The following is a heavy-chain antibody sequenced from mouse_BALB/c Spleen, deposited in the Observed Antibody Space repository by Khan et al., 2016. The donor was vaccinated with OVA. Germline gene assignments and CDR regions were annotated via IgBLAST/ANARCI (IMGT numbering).Heavy chain of an antibody. V-gene: IGHV2-6-1*01. CDR1: GFSLTNYG. Sequence: QVQLKESGPGLVAPSQSLSITCTISGFSLTNYGVHWVRQPPGKGLEWLVVIWSDGSTTYNSALKSRLTISKDNSKRQVFFKMNSLQTDDTGMYFCARQPYYHYNIMDYWGQGTSVTVSS. D-gene: IGHD2-10*01. J-gene: IGHJ4*01. CDR3: ARQPYYHYNIMDY. CDR2: IWSDGST.